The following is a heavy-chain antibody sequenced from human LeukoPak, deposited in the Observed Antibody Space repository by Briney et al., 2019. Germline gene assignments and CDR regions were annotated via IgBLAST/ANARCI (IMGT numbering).Heavy chain of an antibody. CDR3: AKGGVGAHFDY. CDR1: GFTFSSYA. Sequence: PGGSLRLSCAASGFTFSSYAMHWVRQAPGKGLEWVAVISYDGSNKYYADSVKGRFTISRDNSKNTLYLQMNSLRAEDTAVYYCAKGGVGAHFDYWGRGTLVTVSS. V-gene: IGHV3-30-3*01. J-gene: IGHJ4*02. CDR2: ISYDGSNK. D-gene: IGHD1-26*01.